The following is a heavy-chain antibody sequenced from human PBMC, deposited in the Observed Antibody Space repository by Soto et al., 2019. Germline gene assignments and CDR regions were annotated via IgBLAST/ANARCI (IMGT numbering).Heavy chain of an antibody. D-gene: IGHD3-16*02. J-gene: IGHJ4*02. CDR1: GFTFSRHT. CDR2: ISYDGSNK. V-gene: IGHV3-30*04. CDR3: ARDRLLLRELSLLGYFDY. Sequence: QVQLEESGGGVVQPGRSLRLSCAASGFTFSRHTMHWVRQAPCKGLEWVASISYDGSNKYYADSVKGRFTISRDNSKNTPSVKMDSLRAEDTAVYYCARDRLLLRELSLLGYFDYWGQGTLVTVSS.